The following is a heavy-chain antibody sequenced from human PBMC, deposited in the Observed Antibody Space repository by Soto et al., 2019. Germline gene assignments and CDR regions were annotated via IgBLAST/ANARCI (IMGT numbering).Heavy chain of an antibody. J-gene: IGHJ4*02. CDR3: ARVTIGEAHQSYYDILTGPFDY. V-gene: IGHV3-21*01. CDR1: GFTFSSYS. CDR2: ISSSSSYI. Sequence: GGSLRLSCAASGFTFSSYSMNWVRQAPGKGLEWVSSISSSSSYIYYADSVKGRFTISRDNAKNSLYLQMNSLRAEDTAVYYCARVTIGEAHQSYYDILTGPFDYWGQGTLVTVSS. D-gene: IGHD3-9*01.